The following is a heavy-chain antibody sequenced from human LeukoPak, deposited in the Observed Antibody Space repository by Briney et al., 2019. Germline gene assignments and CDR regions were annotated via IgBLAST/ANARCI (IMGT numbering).Heavy chain of an antibody. CDR3: AKSSVGYYYDSSEYYYYMDV. CDR2: ISGSGGST. J-gene: IGHJ6*03. D-gene: IGHD3-22*01. V-gene: IGHV3-23*01. Sequence: PGGSLRLSCAASGFTFSSYAMSWVRQAPGKGLEWVSAISGSGGSTYYADSVKGRFTISRDNSKNTLYLQMNSLRAEDTAVYYCAKSSVGYYYDSSEYYYYMDVWGKGTTVTVSS. CDR1: GFTFSSYA.